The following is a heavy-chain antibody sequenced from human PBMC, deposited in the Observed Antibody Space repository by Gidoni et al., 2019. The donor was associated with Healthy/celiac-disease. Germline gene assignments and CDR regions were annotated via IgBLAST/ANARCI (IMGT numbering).Heavy chain of an antibody. V-gene: IGHV4-34*01. CDR3: ARLRYCSSTSCALDDY. Sequence: QVQLQQWGAGLSKPSETLSLTCAVYGGSFSGYYWSWIRQPPGKGLEWIGEINHSGSTNYNPSLKSRVTISVDTSKNQFSLKLSSVTAADTAVYYCARLRYCSSTSCALDDYWGQGTLVTVSS. CDR2: INHSGST. J-gene: IGHJ4*02. CDR1: GGSFSGYY. D-gene: IGHD2-2*01.